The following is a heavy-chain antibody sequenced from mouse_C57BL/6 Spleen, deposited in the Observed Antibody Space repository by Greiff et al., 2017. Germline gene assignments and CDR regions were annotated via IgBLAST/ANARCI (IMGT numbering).Heavy chain of an antibody. CDR1: GYTFTDYY. V-gene: IGHV1-26*01. CDR2: INPNNGGT. CDR3: ARRETAQAYLDY. J-gene: IGHJ2*01. Sequence: EVQLQQSGPELVKPGASVKISCKASGYTFTDYYMNWVKQSHGKSLEWIGDINPNNGGTSYNQKFKGKATLTVDKSSSTAYMELRSLTSEDSAVYYCARRETAQAYLDYWGQGTTLTVSS. D-gene: IGHD3-2*02.